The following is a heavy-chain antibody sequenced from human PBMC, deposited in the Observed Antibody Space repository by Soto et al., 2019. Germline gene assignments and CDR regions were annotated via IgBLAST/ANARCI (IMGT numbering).Heavy chain of an antibody. CDR1: GFTFSSYW. V-gene: IGHV3-74*01. CDR3: ARVGPNRYDYYDSSGYGV. J-gene: IGHJ4*02. CDR2: INSDGSST. Sequence: PGGSLRLSCAASGFTFSSYWMHWVRQAPGKGLVWVSRINSDGSSTSYADSVKGRFTISRDNAKNTLYLQMNSLRAEDTAVYYCARVGPNRYDYYDSSGYGVWGQGTLVTVSS. D-gene: IGHD3-22*01.